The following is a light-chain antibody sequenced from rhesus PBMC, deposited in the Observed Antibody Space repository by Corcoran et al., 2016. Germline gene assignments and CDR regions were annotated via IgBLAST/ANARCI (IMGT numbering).Light chain of an antibody. J-gene: IGKJ1*01. CDR3: LQHNSYPPT. Sequence: DIQMTQSPSSLSASVGDTVTITCRASQGISSYLNWFQQKPGKAPKLLIYYASSLESGVPSRFSGRGSGTDFTLTISSLQPEDFAAYYCLQHNSYPPTFGQGTKVEIK. CDR1: QGISSY. V-gene: IGKV1-28*03. CDR2: YAS.